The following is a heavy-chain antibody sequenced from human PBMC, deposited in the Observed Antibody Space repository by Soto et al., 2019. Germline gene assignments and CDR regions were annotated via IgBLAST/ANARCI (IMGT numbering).Heavy chain of an antibody. J-gene: IGHJ4*02. CDR1: GYAFTTYG. CDR3: ARGRYGDY. CDR2: ISAHNGNT. V-gene: IGHV1-18*01. D-gene: IGHD1-1*01. Sequence: QVHLVQSGAEVKKPGASVKVSCKGSGYAFTTYGITWVRQAPGQGLEWMGWISAHNGNTNYAQTLQGRVTVTRDTSTRTAYMELRSLISDDTAVYYCARGRYGDYWGQGALVTVSS.